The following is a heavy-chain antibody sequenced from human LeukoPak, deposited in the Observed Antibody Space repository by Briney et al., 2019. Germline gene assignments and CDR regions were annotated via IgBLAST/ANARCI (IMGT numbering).Heavy chain of an antibody. CDR3: ARDSGWLQAFDY. J-gene: IGHJ4*02. CDR1: GFTFSSYV. Sequence: GGSLRLSCAASGFTFSSYVMHWVRQAPGKGLAGVAVIWYDGSNKYYAYSVKGRFTISRDNSKNTLYLQMNSLIAEDTAVYYCARDSGWLQAFDYCGQGTLVTVSS. V-gene: IGHV3-33*01. CDR2: IWYDGSNK. D-gene: IGHD5-24*01.